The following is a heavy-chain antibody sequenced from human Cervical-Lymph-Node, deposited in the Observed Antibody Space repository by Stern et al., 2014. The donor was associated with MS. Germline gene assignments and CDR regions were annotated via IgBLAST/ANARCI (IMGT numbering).Heavy chain of an antibody. V-gene: IGHV1-46*01. Sequence: VKLVESGAEVKKPGASVKVSCKASGYTFTSYYMHWVRQAPGQGLEWMGKIHPSGGSTRDAHKIQGRGTMNRGTSQRAAYMEMSSLRSEDTAVYYCARDLGRGYFDYWGQGTLVTVSS. J-gene: IGHJ4*02. CDR3: ARDLGRGYFDY. CDR2: IHPSGGST. CDR1: GYTFTSYY.